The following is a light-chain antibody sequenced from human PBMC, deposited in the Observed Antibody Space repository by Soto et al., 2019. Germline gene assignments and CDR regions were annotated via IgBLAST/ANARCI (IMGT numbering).Light chain of an antibody. Sequence: EIVMAPSPATLSVSPVERATLSCRASQSVSSNLAWYQQKPGQAPRLLIYGASTRATGIPARFSGSGSGTEFTLTISSLQSEDFAVYYCQQYNNWPRTFGQGTKL. V-gene: IGKV3-15*01. J-gene: IGKJ1*01. CDR2: GAS. CDR3: QQYNNWPRT. CDR1: QSVSSN.